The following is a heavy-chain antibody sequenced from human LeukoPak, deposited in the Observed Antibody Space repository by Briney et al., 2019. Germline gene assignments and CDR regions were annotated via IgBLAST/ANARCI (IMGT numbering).Heavy chain of an antibody. V-gene: IGHV3-23*01. J-gene: IGHJ3*01. CDR1: GFIFSSYD. CDR2: ISRAGDRT. CDR3: ARGESFAFDV. Sequence: PGGSLRLSWVCSGFIFSSYDMGWVRHAPRKGLEWVSSISRAGDRTYYEDSVKGRVTISRDNYRDTMYLQMDSLRAEDTAVYYCARGESFAFDVWGQGTMVTVSS.